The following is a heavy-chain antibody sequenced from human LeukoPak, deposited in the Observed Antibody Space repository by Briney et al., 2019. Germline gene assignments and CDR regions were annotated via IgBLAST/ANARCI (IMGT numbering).Heavy chain of an antibody. CDR2: IYCCCST. D-gene: IGHD3-9*01. J-gene: IGHJ3*02. Sequence: GGSLRLSCAASGFTVSSNYMSWVSQAQGKGMEWVSVIYCCCSTHYPDSVKGLFTLSRDNSKNPLYLQINSLRAEDTAVYYCVRGILTGYYTDAFDIWGQGTMVTVSS. CDR1: GFTVSSNY. V-gene: IGHV3-66*02. CDR3: VRGILTGYYTDAFDI.